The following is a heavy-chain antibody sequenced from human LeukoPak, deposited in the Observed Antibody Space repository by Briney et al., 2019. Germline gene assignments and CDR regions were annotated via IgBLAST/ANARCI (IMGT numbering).Heavy chain of an antibody. V-gene: IGHV3-21*01. CDR3: ARDVVVPAERGMDV. CDR1: GFTFSSYT. J-gene: IGHJ6*02. CDR2: ITRTSSHI. Sequence: PGGSLRLSCAASGFTFSSYTMNWVRQAPGKGLEWVSSITRTSSHIYYADSVKGRFTISRDNARNSLSLQMNSLRGEDTAAYYCARDVVVPAERGMDVWGQGTAVTVSS. D-gene: IGHD2-2*01.